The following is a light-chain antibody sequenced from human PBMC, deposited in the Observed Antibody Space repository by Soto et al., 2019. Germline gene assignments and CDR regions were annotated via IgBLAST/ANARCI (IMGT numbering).Light chain of an antibody. CDR1: QDISTS. J-gene: IGKJ2*03. CDR2: PAS. V-gene: IGKV1-9*01. CDR3: QHLRTYPFS. Sequence: DIQLTQSPSFLSASAGDRVTVSCRASQDISTSLAWFQQKAGKVPQLLVYPASTLQDGVPSRFSGSGSGTYFTLTINNLQAEDFATYYCQHLRTYPFSFGQGTKLDIK.